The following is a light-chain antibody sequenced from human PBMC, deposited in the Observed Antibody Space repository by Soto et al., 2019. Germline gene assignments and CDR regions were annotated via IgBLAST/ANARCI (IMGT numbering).Light chain of an antibody. CDR2: DVT. J-gene: IGLJ2*01. CDR3: WSYAGLYTFVL. V-gene: IGLV2-11*01. Sequence: QSVLAQPRSVSESPGQSVTISCTGTSSDFGDYNYVSWYQQYPGKAPKLMISDVTERPSGVPDRFSGSKSGNTASLTISGLQADDEADYFCWSYAGLYTFVLFGGGTKVTVL. CDR1: SSDFGDYNY.